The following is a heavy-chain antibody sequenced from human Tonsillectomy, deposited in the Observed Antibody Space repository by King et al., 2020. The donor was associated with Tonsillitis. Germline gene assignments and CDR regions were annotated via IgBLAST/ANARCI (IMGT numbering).Heavy chain of an antibody. D-gene: IGHD1-20*01. CDR2: ISYDGSKK. CDR1: GFIFSNYA. Sequence: VQLVESGGGVVQPGRSLILSCAASGFIFSNYAMHWVRQTPGKGLEWVAVISYDGSKKYNADSVKGRFTISRDNSKNTLYLQMNSLRAEDTAVYYCARDSDNWNGTYFDYWGQGTLVTVSS. CDR3: ARDSDNWNGTYFDY. V-gene: IGHV3-30-3*01. J-gene: IGHJ4*02.